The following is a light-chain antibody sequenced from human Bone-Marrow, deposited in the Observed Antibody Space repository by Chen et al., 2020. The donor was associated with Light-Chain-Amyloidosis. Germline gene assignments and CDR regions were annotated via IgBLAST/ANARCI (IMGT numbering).Light chain of an antibody. CDR1: SSNIGTGFD. V-gene: IGLV1-40*01. J-gene: IGLJ3*02. CDR2: GDR. Sequence: QSVLTQPPSVSGAPGQRVTMSCSVSSSNIGTGFDVNWYQQIPGTAPKLLIYGDRNRPSGVPDRFSGSKSGTSASLAITGLQAEDEADYYCQSYDSSLSGWVFGGGTKLTVL. CDR3: QSYDSSLSGWV.